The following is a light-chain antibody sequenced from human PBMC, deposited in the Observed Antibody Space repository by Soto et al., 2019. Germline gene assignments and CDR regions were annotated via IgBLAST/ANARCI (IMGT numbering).Light chain of an antibody. V-gene: IGKV1D-12*01. CDR3: QQANSFPPT. Sequence: DIQMTQSPSSVSASVGDRVTITCRASQGIGRWLAWYQQKPGKAPKLLIYAASSLQSEVPSRFSGSGSGTDCTLTISSLQPEDFATYHCQQANSFPPTFGGGTKVEIQ. J-gene: IGKJ4*01. CDR2: AAS. CDR1: QGIGRW.